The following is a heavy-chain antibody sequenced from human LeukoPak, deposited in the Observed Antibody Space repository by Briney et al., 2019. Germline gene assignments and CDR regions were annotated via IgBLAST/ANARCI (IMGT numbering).Heavy chain of an antibody. J-gene: IGHJ4*02. D-gene: IGHD5-18*01. CDR1: GFTFSNYA. CDR2: ISGSSGST. V-gene: IGHV3-23*01. Sequence: GGSLRLSCAASGFTFSNYAMSWVRQAPGKGLEWVSAISGSSGSTYYADALKGRFTISRDNSKNTLYLQMNSLRAEDTAVYYCAREGVTAMALIDYWGQGTLVTVSS. CDR3: AREGVTAMALIDY.